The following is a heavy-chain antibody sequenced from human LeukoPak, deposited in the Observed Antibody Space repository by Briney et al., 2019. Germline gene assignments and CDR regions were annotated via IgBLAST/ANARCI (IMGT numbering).Heavy chain of an antibody. Sequence: GGSLRLSCAASGFTFSNYAMHWVRQAPGKGLEWVAVISYDGSNKYYADSVKGRFTISRDNSKNTLYLQMNSLRAEDTAVYYCARYYYDSSGYYYFDYWGQGTLVTVSS. CDR2: ISYDGSNK. V-gene: IGHV3-30-3*01. J-gene: IGHJ4*02. CDR3: ARYYYDSSGYYYFDY. CDR1: GFTFSNYA. D-gene: IGHD3-22*01.